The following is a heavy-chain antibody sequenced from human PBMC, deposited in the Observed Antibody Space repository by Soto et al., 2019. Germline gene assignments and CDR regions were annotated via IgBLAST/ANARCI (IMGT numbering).Heavy chain of an antibody. CDR1: GFTFSSYA. Sequence: EVQLLESGGGLVQPGGSLRLSCAASGFTFSSYAMSWVRQAPGKGLEWVSAISGSGGSTYYADSVKGRFTISRDNSKNTLYLQMNSLRAEDTAVYYCAKDDLREVRGVIALGWFDPWGQGTLVTVSS. V-gene: IGHV3-23*01. D-gene: IGHD3-10*01. J-gene: IGHJ5*02. CDR2: ISGSGGST. CDR3: AKDDLREVRGVIALGWFDP.